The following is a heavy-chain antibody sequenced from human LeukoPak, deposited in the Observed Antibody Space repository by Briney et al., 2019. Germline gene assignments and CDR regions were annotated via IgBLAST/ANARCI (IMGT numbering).Heavy chain of an antibody. CDR1: GYSISSGYY. CDR3: ARAFYSSSWYHKEDFFDY. D-gene: IGHD6-13*01. J-gene: IGHJ4*02. CDR2: IYHSGST. Sequence: PSETLSLTCTVSGYSISSGYYWGWIRQPPGKGLEWIGSIYHSGSTYYNPSLKSRVTISVDTSKNQFSLKLSSVTAADTAVYYCARAFYSSSWYHKEDFFDYWGQGTPVTVSS. V-gene: IGHV4-38-2*02.